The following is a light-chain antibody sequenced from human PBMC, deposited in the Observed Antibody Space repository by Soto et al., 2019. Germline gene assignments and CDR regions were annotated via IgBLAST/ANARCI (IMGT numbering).Light chain of an antibody. V-gene: IGKV4-1*01. J-gene: IGKJ1*01. Sequence: DIVMTQSPDSLAVSLGERATINCKSSQSVLYSSNNKNYLAWYQQKPGQPPKLLIYWASTRESGVPDRFSGSGYGPDFTLPISSLQAEDVGVYYCQQYYSPWTFGQGTKVEIK. CDR1: QSVLYSSNNKNY. CDR3: QQYYSPWT. CDR2: WAS.